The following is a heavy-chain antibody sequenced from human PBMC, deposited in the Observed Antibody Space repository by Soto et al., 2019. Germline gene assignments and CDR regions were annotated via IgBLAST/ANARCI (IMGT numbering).Heavy chain of an antibody. CDR3: ARGWATVVGTGDN. Sequence: ELQLVESGGGLVQPGGSLRLSCVVSGFTFSNYWMSWVRQAPGKGLEWVANIKQDGSETYYLDSVKGRFTISRDNAENSLYLQMTSLRGEDTAVYYCARGWATVVGTGDNWGQGTLVIVSS. D-gene: IGHD6-19*01. J-gene: IGHJ4*02. CDR1: GFTFSNYW. CDR2: IKQDGSET. V-gene: IGHV3-7*01.